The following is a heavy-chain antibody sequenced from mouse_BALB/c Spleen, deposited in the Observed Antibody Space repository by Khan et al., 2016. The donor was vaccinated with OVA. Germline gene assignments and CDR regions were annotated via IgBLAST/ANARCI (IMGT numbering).Heavy chain of an antibody. CDR3: ARRDYGGSPDY. V-gene: IGHV9-1*02. Sequence: QIQLVQSGPELKKPGETVKISCEASGYTFRNYGMNWVKQAPGKGLKWMGWINTNTGEPTYADDFKGRFAFSLETSASTAFLQINNRKNEDMATYFCARRDYGGSPDYWGQGTTLTVSS. CDR1: GYTFRNYG. J-gene: IGHJ2*01. D-gene: IGHD1-1*01. CDR2: INTNTGEP.